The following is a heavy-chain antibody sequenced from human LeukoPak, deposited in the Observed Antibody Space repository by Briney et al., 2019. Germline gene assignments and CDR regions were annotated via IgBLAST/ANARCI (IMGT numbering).Heavy chain of an antibody. D-gene: IGHD6-19*01. CDR3: ARGIAMTGPFDY. V-gene: IGHV3-9*03. CDR2: ISWNSGYV. J-gene: IGHJ4*02. CDR1: GFTFDDYA. Sequence: GRSLRLSCTDSGFTFDDYAMHWVRQARGKGLEWVSGISWNSGYVVYADSVKGRFTISRDNAKNSLYLQMNSLRAEDMALYFCARGIAMTGPFDYWGQGTLVTVSS.